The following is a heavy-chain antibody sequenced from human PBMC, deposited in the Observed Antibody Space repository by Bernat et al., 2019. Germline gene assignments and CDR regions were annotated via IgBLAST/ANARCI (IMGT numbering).Heavy chain of an antibody. V-gene: IGHV4-39*01. CDR3: ARRRAVAAFDY. CDR1: GGSISSSSYY. Sequence: QLQLQESGPGLVKPSETLSLTCTVSGGSISSSSYYWGWIRQPPGKGLEWIGSIYYSRSTYYTPSLKSRVTISVDTSNIQFSLKLSFVTAADTAVYYCARRRAVAAFDYWGQRTLVTVST. J-gene: IGHJ4*02. D-gene: IGHD6-19*01. CDR2: IYYSRST.